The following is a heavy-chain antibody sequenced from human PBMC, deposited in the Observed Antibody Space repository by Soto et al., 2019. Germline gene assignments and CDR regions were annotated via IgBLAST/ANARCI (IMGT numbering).Heavy chain of an antibody. D-gene: IGHD2-2*01. V-gene: IGHV3-30*18. J-gene: IGHJ6*03. CDR3: AKEATHIVVVPAATYYYYYMDV. Sequence: GGSLRLSCAASGFTFSSYGMHWVHQAPGKGLEWVAVISYDGSNKYYADSVKGRFTISRDNSKNTLYLQMNSLRAEDTAVYYCAKEATHIVVVPAATYYYYYMDVWGKGTTVTVSS. CDR2: ISYDGSNK. CDR1: GFTFSSYG.